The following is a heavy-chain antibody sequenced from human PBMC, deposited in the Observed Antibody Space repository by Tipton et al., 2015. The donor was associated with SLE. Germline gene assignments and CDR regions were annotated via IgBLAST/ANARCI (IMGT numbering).Heavy chain of an antibody. CDR3: VRARWLDKDFAVVPPGIRLRAFDI. V-gene: IGHV4-31*03. CDR2: IYYSGGT. CDR1: GDSISSGAYY. J-gene: IGHJ3*02. D-gene: IGHD2-2*02. Sequence: TLSLTCTVSGDSISSGAYYWSWIRQHPGKGLEWIGHIYYSGGTYYNPSLKSRVTISVDTSKSQFSLKLTSATAADTAVYYCVRARWLDKDFAVVPPGIRLRAFDIWGQGTMVTVSS.